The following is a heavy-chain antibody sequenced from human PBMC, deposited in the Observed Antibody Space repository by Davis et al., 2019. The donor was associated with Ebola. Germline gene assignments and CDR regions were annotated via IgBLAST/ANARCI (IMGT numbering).Heavy chain of an antibody. CDR2: IKQDGSEK. V-gene: IGHV3-7*03. D-gene: IGHD1-14*01. J-gene: IGHJ4*02. CDR3: AKKIPGNNPFDS. Sequence: GESLKISCAASGFTFSSYWMSWVRQAPGKGLEWVANIKQDGSEKYYVDSVKGRFTISRDNAKNSLYLQMNSLRAEDTAVYYCAKKIPGNNPFDSWGQGTLVIVSS. CDR1: GFTFSSYW.